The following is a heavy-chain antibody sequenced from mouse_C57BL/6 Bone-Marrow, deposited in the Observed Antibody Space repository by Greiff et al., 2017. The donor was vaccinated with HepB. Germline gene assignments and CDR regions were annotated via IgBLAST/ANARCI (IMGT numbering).Heavy chain of an antibody. CDR1: GFTFSDFY. Sequence: EVKLMESGGGLVQSGRSLRLSCATSGFTFSDFYMEWVRQAPGNGLEWIAASRNKANDYTTEYSASVKGRFIVSRDTSQSILYLQMNALRAEDTAIYYCARDAGPWYFDVWGTGTTVTVSS. CDR2: SRNKANDYTT. V-gene: IGHV7-1*01. CDR3: ARDAGPWYFDV. J-gene: IGHJ1*03.